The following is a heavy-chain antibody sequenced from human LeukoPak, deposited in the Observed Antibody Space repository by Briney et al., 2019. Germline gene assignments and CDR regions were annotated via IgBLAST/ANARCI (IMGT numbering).Heavy chain of an antibody. D-gene: IGHD3-22*01. CDR3: ARDLGYYYDSSCLVSGPKRGSNY. V-gene: IGHV1-18*01. Sequence: GASVKVSCKASGYTFTSYGISWVRQAPGQGLEWMGWISAYNGNTNYAQKLQGRVTMTTDTSTSTAYMELRSLRSDDTAVYYCARDLGYYYDSSCLVSGPKRGSNYWGQGTLVTVSS. CDR1: GYTFTSYG. J-gene: IGHJ4*02. CDR2: ISAYNGNT.